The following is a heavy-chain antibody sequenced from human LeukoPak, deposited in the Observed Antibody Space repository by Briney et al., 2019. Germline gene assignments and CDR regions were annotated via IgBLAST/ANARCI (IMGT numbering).Heavy chain of an antibody. V-gene: IGHV4-34*01. CDR3: ARGRQDVTMIVVVMTAVSYYLDV. CDR1: GGSFSGYY. D-gene: IGHD3-22*01. J-gene: IGHJ6*03. Sequence: SETLSLTCAVYGGSFSGYYWTWIRQTPEKGLEWIGEMNLSGSTNYNPSLKSRVTISVDTSKNQFSLELSSVTAADTAVYYCARGRQDVTMIVVVMTAVSYYLDVWGKGTTVTVS. CDR2: MNLSGST.